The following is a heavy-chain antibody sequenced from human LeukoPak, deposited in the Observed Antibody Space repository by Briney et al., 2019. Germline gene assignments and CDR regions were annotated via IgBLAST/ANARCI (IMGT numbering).Heavy chain of an antibody. J-gene: IGHJ3*02. Sequence: GGSLRLSCAASGFTFSSYEMNWVRQAPGKGLEWVALITYDGSASYYSDSVKGRFSVSRDNSKSTLDLQMNSLRADDTAVYYCARDGKSGSEDGFDIWGQGTVVTVSS. V-gene: IGHV3-30*03. D-gene: IGHD1-26*01. CDR1: GFTFSSYE. CDR2: ITYDGSAS. CDR3: ARDGKSGSEDGFDI.